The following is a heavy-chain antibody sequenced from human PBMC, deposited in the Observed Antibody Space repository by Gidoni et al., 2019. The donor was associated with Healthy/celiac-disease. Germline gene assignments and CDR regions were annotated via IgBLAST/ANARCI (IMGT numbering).Heavy chain of an antibody. D-gene: IGHD3-10*01. J-gene: IGHJ1*01. V-gene: IGHV3-53*02. Sequence: EVQLVETGGGLIQPGGSLRLSCAASGFPVSSNYMSWVRQAPGKGLEWVSVIYSGGSTYYADSVKGRFTISRDNSKNTLYLQMNSLRAEDTAVYYCARDSVVRGPGYFQHWGQGTLVTVSS. CDR3: ARDSVVRGPGYFQH. CDR1: GFPVSSNY. CDR2: IYSGGST.